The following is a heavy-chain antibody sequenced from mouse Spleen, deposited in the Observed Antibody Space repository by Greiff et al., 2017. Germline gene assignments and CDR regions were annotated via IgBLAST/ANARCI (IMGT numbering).Heavy chain of an antibody. Sequence: VKLQESGAELVRPGTSVKVSCKASGYAFTNYLIEWVKQRPGQGLEWIGVINPGSGGTNYNEKFKGKATLTADKSSSTAYMQLSSLTSEDSAVYFCARSGLTTVVAHWYFDVWGTGTTVTVSS. J-gene: IGHJ1*03. D-gene: IGHD1-1*01. CDR2: INPGSGGT. CDR1: GYAFTNYL. CDR3: ARSGLTTVVAHWYFDV. V-gene: IGHV1-54*01.